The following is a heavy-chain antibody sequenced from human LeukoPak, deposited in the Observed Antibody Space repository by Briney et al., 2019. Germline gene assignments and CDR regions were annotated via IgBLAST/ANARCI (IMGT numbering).Heavy chain of an antibody. CDR3: ASTHYYDPLFDI. D-gene: IGHD3-22*01. CDR2: ISSSGSTI. V-gene: IGHV3-48*03. J-gene: IGHJ3*02. Sequence: GGSLRLSCAASGFTFSSYEMNWVRQAPGKGLERVSYISSSGSTIYYADSVKGRFTISRDNAKNSLYLQMNSLRAEDTAVYYCASTHYYDPLFDIWGQGTMVTVSS. CDR1: GFTFSSYE.